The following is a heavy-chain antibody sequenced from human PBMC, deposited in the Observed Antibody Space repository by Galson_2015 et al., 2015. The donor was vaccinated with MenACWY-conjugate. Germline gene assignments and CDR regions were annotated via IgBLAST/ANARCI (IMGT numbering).Heavy chain of an antibody. CDR1: GSSFTSYW. Sequence: QSGAEVKKPGESLKISCKGSGSSFTSYWIGWVRQMPGKGLEWMGIIYPGDSDTRYSPSFQGQVTISADKSISTAYLQWSSLKASDTAMYYCARPPYNWNDGGYDAFDIWGQGTMVTVSS. D-gene: IGHD1-20*01. J-gene: IGHJ3*02. V-gene: IGHV5-51*01. CDR2: IYPGDSDT. CDR3: ARPPYNWNDGGYDAFDI.